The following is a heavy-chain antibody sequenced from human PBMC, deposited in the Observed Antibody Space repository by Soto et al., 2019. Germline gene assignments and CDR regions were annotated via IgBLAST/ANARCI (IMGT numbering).Heavy chain of an antibody. CDR2: IYYSRST. V-gene: IGHV4-39*01. CDR1: GASITTSGYY. CDR3: AGHSDTGSHSPHAFHI. Sequence: ESLSLSGAVSGASITTSGYYWGWIRQPPGKGLEWIGSIYYSRSTYYNPSLESRVTISVDTSRNQFSVKLTSVTATDTAVYYCAGHSDTGSHSPHAFHIWGQGTTVTVSS. D-gene: IGHD1-26*01. J-gene: IGHJ3*02.